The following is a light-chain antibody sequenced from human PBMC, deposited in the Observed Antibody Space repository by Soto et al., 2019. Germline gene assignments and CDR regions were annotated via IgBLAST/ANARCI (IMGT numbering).Light chain of an antibody. CDR1: QSISSW. CDR3: QYSNYYCCT. Sequence: DIQLTQSPSTLSASVGYRVTITCRASQSISSWLAWYQQKPGKAPNLLIYKTSNLESGVPSRFSCRGSGTEFTLTISSLQHDYFATYFCQYSNYYCCTCGQGTKVAIK. CDR2: KTS. V-gene: IGKV1-5*03. J-gene: IGKJ1*01.